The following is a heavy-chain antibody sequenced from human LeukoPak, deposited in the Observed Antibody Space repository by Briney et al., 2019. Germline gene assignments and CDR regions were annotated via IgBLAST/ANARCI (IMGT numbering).Heavy chain of an antibody. J-gene: IGHJ4*02. CDR3: ARGFQSGGSPV. V-gene: IGHV3-7*01. CDR1: GFTFSAYS. D-gene: IGHD2-15*01. CDR2: IKKDGSEK. Sequence: GESLRLSCAPSGFTFSAYSLSWVRQAPGKGLEWVAKIKKDGSEKDYVDSEKGRFTISRDNDKGSLYLQLNSLRAEDTAIYYCARGFQSGGSPVWGQGTLVTVYS.